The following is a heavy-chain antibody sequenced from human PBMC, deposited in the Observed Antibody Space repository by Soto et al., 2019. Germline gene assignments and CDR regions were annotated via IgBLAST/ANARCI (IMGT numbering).Heavy chain of an antibody. J-gene: IGHJ4*02. CDR3: AKWLHAVKKAIKPYYYGSGLDY. Sequence: GGSLRLSCAASGFTFSSYAMSWVRQAPGKGLEWVSAISGSGGSTYYADSVKGRFTISRDNSKNTLYLQMNSLRAEDTAVYYCAKWLHAVKKAIKPYYYGSGLDYWGQGTLVTVSS. CDR1: GFTFSSYA. D-gene: IGHD3-10*01. V-gene: IGHV3-23*01. CDR2: ISGSGGST.